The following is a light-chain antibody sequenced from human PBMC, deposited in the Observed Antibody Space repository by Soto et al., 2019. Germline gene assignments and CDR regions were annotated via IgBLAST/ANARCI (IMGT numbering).Light chain of an antibody. Sequence: DIEMTQSPSSLSASVGDRVTITCRASQSISNYLNWYQHKPGKSPKLLIYAASSLQSGVPTRFSGSGSGTDFTLTISSLPPDDFATYYCQQSYGTPLTFGGGTKVEIK. CDR3: QQSYGTPLT. CDR2: AAS. CDR1: QSISNY. J-gene: IGKJ4*01. V-gene: IGKV1-39*01.